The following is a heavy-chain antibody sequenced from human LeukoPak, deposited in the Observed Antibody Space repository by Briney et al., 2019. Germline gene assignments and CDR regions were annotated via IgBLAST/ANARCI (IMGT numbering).Heavy chain of an antibody. J-gene: IGHJ4*02. CDR1: GGTFSSYA. Sequence: SVKVSCKASGGTFSSYAISWVRQAPGQGLEWMGRIIPILGIANYAQKFQGRVTITADKSTSTAYMELSSLRSEDTAVYYCARDRRDGYNRLLDYWGQGTLVTVSS. CDR3: ARDRRDGYNRLLDY. D-gene: IGHD5-24*01. CDR2: IIPILGIA. V-gene: IGHV1-69*04.